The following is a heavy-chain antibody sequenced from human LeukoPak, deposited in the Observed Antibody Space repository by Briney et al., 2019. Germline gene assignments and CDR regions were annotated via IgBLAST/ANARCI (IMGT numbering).Heavy chain of an antibody. CDR2: IYHSGST. V-gene: IGHV4-30-2*01. J-gene: IGHJ4*02. Sequence: PQTLSLSCAVSGGSISSGGYSWSWIRQPPGKGLEWIGYIYHSGSTYYNPSLKSRVTISVDRSKNQFSLKLSSVTAADTAVYYCAGASITMVRGVGSYDYWGQGTLVTVSS. CDR3: AGASITMVRGVGSYDY. CDR1: GGSISSGGYS. D-gene: IGHD3-10*01.